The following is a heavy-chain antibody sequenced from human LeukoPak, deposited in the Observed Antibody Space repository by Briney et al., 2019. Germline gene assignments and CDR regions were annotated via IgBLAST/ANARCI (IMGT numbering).Heavy chain of an antibody. CDR1: GYTFTGYY. CDR3: ARDGVDIVVVVAARNYGMDV. CDR2: INPNSGGT. J-gene: IGHJ6*02. D-gene: IGHD2-15*01. V-gene: IGHV1-2*02. Sequence: ASVKVSCKASGYTFTGYYMHWARQAPGQGLEWMGWINPNSGGTNYAQKFQGRVTMTRDTSISTAYMELSRLRSDDTAVYYCARDGVDIVVVVAARNYGMDVWGQGTTVTVSS.